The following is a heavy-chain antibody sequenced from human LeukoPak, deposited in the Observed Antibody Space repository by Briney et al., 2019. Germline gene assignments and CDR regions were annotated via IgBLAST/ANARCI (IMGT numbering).Heavy chain of an antibody. D-gene: IGHD6-13*01. CDR2: FDPEDGET. J-gene: IGHJ4*02. CDR3: ATIPGYSSSWYDPPVDY. V-gene: IGHV1-24*01. Sequence: ASVKVSCKVSGYTLTELSMHWVRQAPGKGLEWMGGFDPEDGETIYAQKFQGRVTMTEDTSTDTAYMELSCLRSEDTAVYYCATIPGYSSSWYDPPVDYWGQGTLVTVSS. CDR1: GYTLTELS.